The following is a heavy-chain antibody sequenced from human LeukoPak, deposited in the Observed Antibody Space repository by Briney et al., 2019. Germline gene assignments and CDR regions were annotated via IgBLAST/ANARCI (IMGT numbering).Heavy chain of an antibody. CDR3: ARGATREMFDY. CDR1: GFTFDDYA. Sequence: GGSLRLSCAASGFTFDDYAMHWVRQAPGKGLEWVSGISWNSGSIGYADSVKGRFTISRDNAKNSLYLQMNSLRAEDTAVYYCARGATREMFDYWGQGTLVTVSS. J-gene: IGHJ4*02. CDR2: ISWNSGSI. V-gene: IGHV3-9*01. D-gene: IGHD1-26*01.